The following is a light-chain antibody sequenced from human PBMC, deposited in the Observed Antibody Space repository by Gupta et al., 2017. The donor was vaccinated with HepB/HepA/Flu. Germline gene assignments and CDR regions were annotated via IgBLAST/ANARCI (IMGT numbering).Light chain of an antibody. V-gene: IGKV3-11*01. CDR2: DAS. J-gene: IGKJ4*01. Sequence: EIVLTQSPATLSLSPGERATLSCRTSQSISIHLVWYQQKPGQAPRLLINDASNRATGIPARFSGSGSGTDFTLTISSLEPEDFAVYYCQQRKSWPLTFGGGTKVETK. CDR1: QSISIH. CDR3: QQRKSWPLT.